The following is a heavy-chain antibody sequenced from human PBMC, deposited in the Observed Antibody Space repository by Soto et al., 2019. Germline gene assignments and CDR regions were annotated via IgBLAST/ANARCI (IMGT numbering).Heavy chain of an antibody. CDR3: AKDLRRLQDYGDYVRVSSYDLDY. D-gene: IGHD4-17*01. CDR1: GYTLTELS. V-gene: IGHV1-24*01. Sequence: ASVKVSCKVSGYTLTELSMHWVRQAPGKGLEWMGGFDPEDGETIYAQKFQGRVTMTEDTSTDTAYMELSSLRSEDTAVYYCAKDLRRLQDYGDYVRVSSYDLDYWGQ. J-gene: IGHJ4*02. CDR2: FDPEDGET.